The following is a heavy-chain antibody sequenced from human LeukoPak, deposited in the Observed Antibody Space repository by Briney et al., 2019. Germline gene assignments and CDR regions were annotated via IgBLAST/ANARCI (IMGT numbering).Heavy chain of an antibody. CDR3: ARYGHIFDL. V-gene: IGHV4-38-2*02. CDR1: AYTITNGYH. CDR2: IYHTGAT. J-gene: IGHJ3*01. D-gene: IGHD4-17*01. Sequence: PSETLSLTCTVSAYTITNGYHWGWIRRPPGRGREWIGYIYHTGATYYNPSLKSRVTILVDTSKNQFSLRLNSVTTADTAVYFCARYGHIFDLWGQGTMVTVSS.